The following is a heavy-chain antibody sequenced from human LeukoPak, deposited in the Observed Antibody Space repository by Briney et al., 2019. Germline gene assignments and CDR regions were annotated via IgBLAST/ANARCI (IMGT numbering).Heavy chain of an antibody. Sequence: GASVKVSCKASGYTFTGYYMHWVRQAPGQGLEWMGWINPNSGGTNYAQKFQGWVTMTRDTSISTAYMELSRLRSDDTAVYYCARDCSSTNCYKTFDYWGQGTLVTVSS. D-gene: IGHD2-2*02. CDR2: INPNSGGT. V-gene: IGHV1-2*04. J-gene: IGHJ4*02. CDR3: ARDCSSTNCYKTFDY. CDR1: GYTFTGYY.